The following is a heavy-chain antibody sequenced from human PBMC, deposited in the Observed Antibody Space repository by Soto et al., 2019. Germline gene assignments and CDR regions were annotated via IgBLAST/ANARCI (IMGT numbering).Heavy chain of an antibody. Sequence: SVKVSCKASGGTFSSYAISWVRQAPGQVLEWMGGIIPIFGTANYAQKFQGRVTITADESTSTAYMELSSLRSEDTAVYYCARDPRDSSGYYPYWYFDLWGRGTLVTVSS. CDR1: GGTFSSYA. CDR2: IIPIFGTA. CDR3: ARDPRDSSGYYPYWYFDL. V-gene: IGHV1-69*13. J-gene: IGHJ2*01. D-gene: IGHD3-22*01.